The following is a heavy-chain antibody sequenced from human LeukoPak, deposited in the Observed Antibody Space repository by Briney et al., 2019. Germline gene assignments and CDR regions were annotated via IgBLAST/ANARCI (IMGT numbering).Heavy chain of an antibody. Sequence: GESLKISCKGSGHSFTNYWIAWVRQMPGKGLEWMGVIYAGDSDTRYSRSFQGQVTISADKSITTAYLQWSSLKASDTAMYYCARRITMVRGGYGLDIWGQGTMVTVSS. V-gene: IGHV5-51*01. CDR1: GHSFTNYW. D-gene: IGHD3-10*01. J-gene: IGHJ3*02. CDR2: IYAGDSDT. CDR3: ARRITMVRGGYGLDI.